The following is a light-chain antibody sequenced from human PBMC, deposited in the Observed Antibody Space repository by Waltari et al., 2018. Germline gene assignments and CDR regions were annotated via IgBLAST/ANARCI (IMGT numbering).Light chain of an antibody. J-gene: IGKJ2*01. CDR1: QSVSSY. CDR2: DTS. Sequence: EIVLTQSPPTLSLSPGERATLSCRASQSVSSYLAWYQQKPGQAPRLLIYDTSSSATGIPASFSGSGSGTDFTLTISSLEPEDFAVYYCQRRTNWPQTFGPGTKLEI. CDR3: QRRTNWPQT. V-gene: IGKV3-11*01.